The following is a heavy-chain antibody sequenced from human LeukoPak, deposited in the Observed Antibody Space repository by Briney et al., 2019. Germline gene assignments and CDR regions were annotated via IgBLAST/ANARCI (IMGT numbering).Heavy chain of an antibody. D-gene: IGHD2-2*02. V-gene: IGHV1-69*05. J-gene: IGHJ4*02. CDR2: IIPIFGTA. CDR3: ARHPCPGYQLLYQECYFNY. CDR1: GGTFSSYA. Sequence: ASVKVSCKASGGTFSSYAISWVRQAPGQGLEWMGGIIPIFGTANYAQKFQGRVTITTDESTSTAYMELSSLRSEDTAVYYCARHPCPGYQLLYQECYFNYWGQGTLVTVSS.